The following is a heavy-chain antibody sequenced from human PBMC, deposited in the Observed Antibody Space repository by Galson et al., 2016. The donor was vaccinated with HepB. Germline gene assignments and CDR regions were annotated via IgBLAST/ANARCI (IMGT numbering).Heavy chain of an antibody. CDR2: IDWNGNK. J-gene: IGHJ6*02. CDR3: ERYLRSHGDYVIDV. V-gene: IGHV2-70*01. D-gene: IGHD4-17*01. Sequence: PALVTPTQTLTMTCTFSGFSLSTSGMAVSWIRQLPGKALEWLAVIDWNGNKFYSPSLTTRLTISKDTSKNQAVLTLTNMDPVDTASHFCERYLRSHGDYVIDVWGQGTTVTVSS. CDR1: GFSLSTSGMA.